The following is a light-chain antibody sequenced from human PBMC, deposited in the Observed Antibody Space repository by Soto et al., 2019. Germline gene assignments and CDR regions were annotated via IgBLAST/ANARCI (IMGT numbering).Light chain of an antibody. Sequence: EIVLTQSPGTLSLSPGESXTLSCRASESVSSSYLAWYQQKPGQAPRLLIYGASSRATGIPDRFSGSGSGTDFTLTISRLEPEDFAVYYCQQYGSSPPWTFGQGTKVDSK. CDR2: GAS. CDR1: ESVSSSY. CDR3: QQYGSSPPWT. V-gene: IGKV3-20*01. J-gene: IGKJ1*01.